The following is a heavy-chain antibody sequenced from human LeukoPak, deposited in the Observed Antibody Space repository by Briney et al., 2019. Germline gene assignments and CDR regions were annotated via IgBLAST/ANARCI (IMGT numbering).Heavy chain of an antibody. CDR2: IYSGGST. V-gene: IGHV3-53*01. D-gene: IGHD3-22*01. CDR3: AKGDYYYDSSGYSFDY. J-gene: IGHJ4*02. CDR1: GFTVSSNY. Sequence: PGGSLRLSCAASGFTVSSNYMSWVRQAPGKGLEWVSVIYSGGSTYYADSVKGRFTISRDNSKNTLYLQMSSLRAEDTAVYYCAKGDYYYDSSGYSFDYWGQGTLVTVSS.